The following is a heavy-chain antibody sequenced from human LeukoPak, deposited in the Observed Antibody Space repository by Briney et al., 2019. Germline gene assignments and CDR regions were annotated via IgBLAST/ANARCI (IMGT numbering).Heavy chain of an antibody. CDR2: ISAYNGNT. Sequence: ASVRVSCKASGYTFTSYGISWVRQAPGQGLEWMGWISAYNGNTNYAQKLQGRVTMTTDTSTSTAYMELRSLRSDDTAVYYCARDTHYYDSSGYFDYWGQGTLVTVSS. J-gene: IGHJ4*02. CDR1: GYTFTSYG. V-gene: IGHV1-18*01. D-gene: IGHD3-22*01. CDR3: ARDTHYYDSSGYFDY.